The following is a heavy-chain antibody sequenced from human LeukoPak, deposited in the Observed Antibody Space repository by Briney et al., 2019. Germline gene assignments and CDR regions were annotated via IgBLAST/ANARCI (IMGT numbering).Heavy chain of an antibody. CDR3: AKDPSYIWFGELYDY. D-gene: IGHD3-10*01. CDR1: GASISNFY. Sequence: PSETLSLTCTVSGASISNFYWSWIRQPPGKRLEWIGYIYYSGSTNYNPSLKSRVTMSVDTSKNQFSLKLSSVTAEDTAVYYCAKDPSYIWFGELYDYWGQGTLVTVSS. V-gene: IGHV4-59*12. CDR2: IYYSGST. J-gene: IGHJ4*02.